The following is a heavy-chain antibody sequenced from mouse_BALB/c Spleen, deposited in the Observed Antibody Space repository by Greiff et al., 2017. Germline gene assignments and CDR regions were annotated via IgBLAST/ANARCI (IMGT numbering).Heavy chain of an antibody. Sequence: EVQLQESGGGLVQPGGSLKLSCAASGFTFSSYTMSWVRQTPEKRLEWVAYISNGGGSTYYPDTVKGRFTISRDNAKNTLYLQMSSLKSEDTAMYYCARHDGRGFAYWGQGTLVTVSA. CDR3: ARHDGRGFAY. J-gene: IGHJ3*01. V-gene: IGHV5-12-2*01. D-gene: IGHD2-3*01. CDR2: ISNGGGST. CDR1: GFTFSSYT.